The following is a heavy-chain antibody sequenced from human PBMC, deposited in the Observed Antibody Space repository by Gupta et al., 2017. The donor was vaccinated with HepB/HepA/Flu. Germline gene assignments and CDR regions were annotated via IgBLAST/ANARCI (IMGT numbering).Heavy chain of an antibody. D-gene: IGHD3-22*01. V-gene: IGHV2-26*01. CDR1: GFSLSNARMG. J-gene: IGHJ6*03. CDR2: IFSNDEK. Sequence: QVTLKESGPVLVKPTETLTLTCTVSGFSLSNARMGVSWIRQPPGKALEWLAHIFSNDEKSYSTSLKSRLTISKDTSKSQVVLTMTNMDPVDTATYYCARIKLDSSGYYYSYYYYYYMDVWGKGTTVTVSS. CDR3: ARIKLDSSGYYYSYYYYYYMDV.